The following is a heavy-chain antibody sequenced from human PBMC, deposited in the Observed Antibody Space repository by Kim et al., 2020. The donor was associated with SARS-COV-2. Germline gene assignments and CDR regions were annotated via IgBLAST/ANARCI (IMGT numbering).Heavy chain of an antibody. J-gene: IGHJ4*02. D-gene: IGHD3-10*01. CDR1: GFTFYTYG. Sequence: GGSLRLSCAASGFTFYTYGMTWVRQAPGKGLEWVSAISGSGGSTFYADSVKGRFTISRDNSKNTLYLQMNSLRAEDTAVYFCAKNGNTMVREFSDYWGQGTLVTVSS. CDR3: AKNGNTMVREFSDY. V-gene: IGHV3-23*01. CDR2: ISGSGGST.